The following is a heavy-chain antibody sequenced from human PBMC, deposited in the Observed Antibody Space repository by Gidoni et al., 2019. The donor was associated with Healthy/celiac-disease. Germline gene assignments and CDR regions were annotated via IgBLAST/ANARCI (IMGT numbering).Heavy chain of an antibody. CDR2: MSSSIIYI. J-gene: IGHJ3*02. V-gene: IGHV3-21*01. Sequence: EVQLVESGGGRVKPGGSLRLSCAASGFTFRRYGMNWCRQAPGKGLEWVSSMSSSIIYIYYADSVKGRFTIARDNAKNSLYLQMNSLRAEDTAVYYCAREVILTGYYSGAFDIWGQGTMVTVSS. CDR1: GFTFRRYG. CDR3: AREVILTGYYSGAFDI. D-gene: IGHD3-9*01.